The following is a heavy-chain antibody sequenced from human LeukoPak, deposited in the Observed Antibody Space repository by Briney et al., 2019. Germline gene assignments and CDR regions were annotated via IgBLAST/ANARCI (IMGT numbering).Heavy chain of an antibody. D-gene: IGHD6-13*01. J-gene: IGHJ5*02. CDR2: MRSKANNYAT. Sequence: GGSLRLSCAASGLIFSGSAMHWVRQAPGKGLEWVGRMRSKANNYATGYATSVIGRFTISRDDSKNTRYLEMNSLKIEDTAVYFCASQAGYSSSWETWGQGILVTVSS. V-gene: IGHV3-73*01. CDR1: GLIFSGSA. CDR3: ASQAGYSSSWET.